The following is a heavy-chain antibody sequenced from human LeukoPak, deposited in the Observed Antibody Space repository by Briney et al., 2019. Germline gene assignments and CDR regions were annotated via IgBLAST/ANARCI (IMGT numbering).Heavy chain of an antibody. CDR3: AKGQDEVVATIDY. CDR2: IWYDGSNK. D-gene: IGHD1-26*01. CDR1: GFIFSSYG. V-gene: IGHV3-33*06. Sequence: GGPLRLSCAASGFIFSSYGMHWVRQAPGKGLEWVAVIWYDGSNKYYADSVKGRFTISRDDSKNTLYLQMNSLRAEDTAVYYCAKGQDEVVATIDYWGQGTLVTVSS. J-gene: IGHJ4*02.